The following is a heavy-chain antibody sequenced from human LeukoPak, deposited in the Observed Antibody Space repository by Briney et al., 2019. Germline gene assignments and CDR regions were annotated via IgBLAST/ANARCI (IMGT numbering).Heavy chain of an antibody. D-gene: IGHD3-22*01. CDR1: GGSISSGSYY. Sequence: SETLSLTCTVSGGSISSGSYYWSWIRQPAGKGLEWIGRIYTSGSTNYNPSLKSRVTISVDTSKNQFSLELSSVTAADTAVYYCARESYYYDSSGYYIRFDLWGQGTLVTVSS. CDR3: ARESYYYDSSGYYIRFDL. J-gene: IGHJ5*02. CDR2: IYTSGST. V-gene: IGHV4-61*02.